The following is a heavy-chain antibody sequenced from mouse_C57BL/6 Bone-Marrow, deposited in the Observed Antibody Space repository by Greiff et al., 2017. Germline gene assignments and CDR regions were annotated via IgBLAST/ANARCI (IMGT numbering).Heavy chain of an antibody. J-gene: IGHJ2*01. D-gene: IGHD4-1*01. CDR3: AREGNWEVGFDY. CDR1: GYTFTSYW. V-gene: IGHV1-69*01. CDR2: LDPSDSYT. Sequence: QVQLQQPGAELVMPGASVKLSCKASGYTFTSYWMHWVKQRPGQGLEWIGELDPSDSYTNYNQKFKGKSTLTVDKSSSTAYMQLSSLTSEDSAVYYCAREGNWEVGFDYWGQGTTLTVSS.